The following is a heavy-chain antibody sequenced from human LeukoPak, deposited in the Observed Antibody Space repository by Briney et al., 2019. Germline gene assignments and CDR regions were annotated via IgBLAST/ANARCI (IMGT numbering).Heavy chain of an antibody. CDR3: AKSGIEAAGSLVYFDY. D-gene: IGHD6-13*01. V-gene: IGHV3-30*18. J-gene: IGHJ4*02. Sequence: PGRSLRLSCAASGFTFSSYGMHWVRQATGKGLESVAIISYDGSNKYYTDSVKGRFTISRDNSKNTLYLQMNSLRAEDTAVYYCAKSGIEAAGSLVYFDYWGQGTLVTASS. CDR2: ISYDGSNK. CDR1: GFTFSSYG.